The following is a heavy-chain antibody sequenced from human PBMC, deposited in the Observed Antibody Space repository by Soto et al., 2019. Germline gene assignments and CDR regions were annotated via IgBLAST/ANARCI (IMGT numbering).Heavy chain of an antibody. J-gene: IGHJ6*02. CDR2: VNFSGST. CDR1: GGSVRSGSYQ. D-gene: IGHD3-3*01. V-gene: IGHV4-61*01. CDR3: ARLQFYDFWSGSDPMDV. Sequence: QVQLQESGPGLVKPSETLSLTCTVSGGSVRSGSYQWSWIRQSPGKGLEWIGYVNFSGSTKYNPSLKSRVTISVDTSKNQFSLKLTSVTATDTALYFCARLQFYDFWSGSDPMDVWGQGTTVTVSS.